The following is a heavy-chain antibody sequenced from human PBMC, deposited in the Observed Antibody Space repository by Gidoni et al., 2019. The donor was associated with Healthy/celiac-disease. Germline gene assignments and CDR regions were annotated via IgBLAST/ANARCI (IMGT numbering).Heavy chain of an antibody. V-gene: IGHV1-18*01. CDR2: ISAYNGNT. D-gene: IGHD1-20*01. CDR3: ARRNSMGYNWNQPGYNWFDP. Sequence: QVQLVQSGAEVKKPGASVKVSCKASGYTFTSYGISWVRQAPGQGLEWMGWISAYNGNTNYAQKLQGRVTMTTDTSTSTAYMELRSLRSDDTAVYYCARRNSMGYNWNQPGYNWFDPWGQGTLVTVSS. CDR1: GYTFTSYG. J-gene: IGHJ5*02.